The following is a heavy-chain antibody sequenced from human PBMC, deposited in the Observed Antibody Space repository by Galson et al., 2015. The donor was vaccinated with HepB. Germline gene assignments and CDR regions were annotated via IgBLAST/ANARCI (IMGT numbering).Heavy chain of an antibody. Sequence: QSGAEVKKPGESLKISCETSGYKFSDYWISWVRQKPGKGLEWVGSIDPTDSYVKFGPPFHGHVTISVDKSTSSALLQWSNLKAPDTAIYFCARHVEVTTTLGVWFDPWGPGTQVAVSS. V-gene: IGHV5-10-1*01. CDR1: GYKFSDYW. D-gene: IGHD2-21*02. CDR2: IDPTDSYV. CDR3: ARHVEVTTTLGVWFDP. J-gene: IGHJ5*02.